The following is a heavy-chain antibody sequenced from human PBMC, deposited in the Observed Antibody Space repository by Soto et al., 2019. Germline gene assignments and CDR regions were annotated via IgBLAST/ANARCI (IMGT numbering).Heavy chain of an antibody. CDR2: IHYSGST. Sequence: QLQLQESGPGLVKPSETLSLTCTVSGDSVTISDYYWGWIRQPPGKGLEWIGSIHYSGSTYYNPALQGRVTISGDTAKKPFSLKLASVTGADAAVYYCAAHDSGGYYAEYWGQGTLVTVSA. V-gene: IGHV4-39*01. CDR1: GDSVTISDYY. D-gene: IGHD3-22*01. CDR3: AAHDSGGYYAEY. J-gene: IGHJ4*02.